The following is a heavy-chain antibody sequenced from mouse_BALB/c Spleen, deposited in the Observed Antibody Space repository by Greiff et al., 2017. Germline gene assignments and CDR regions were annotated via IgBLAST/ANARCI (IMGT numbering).Heavy chain of an antibody. CDR3: ARDIYYGNYFDY. CDR2: IRNKANGYTT. V-gene: IGHV7-3*02. J-gene: IGHJ2*01. Sequence: DVQLQESGGGLVQPGGSLRLSCATSGFTFTDYYMSWVRQPPGKALEWLGFIRNKANGYTTEYSASVKGRFTISRDNSQSILYLQMNTLRAEDSATYYCARDIYYGNYFDYWGQGTTLTVSS. D-gene: IGHD2-1*01. CDR1: GFTFTDYY.